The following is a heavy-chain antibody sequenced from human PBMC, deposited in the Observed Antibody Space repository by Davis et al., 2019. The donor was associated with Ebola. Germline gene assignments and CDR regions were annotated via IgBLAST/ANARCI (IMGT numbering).Heavy chain of an antibody. CDR1: GFTFSSYA. J-gene: IGHJ4*02. V-gene: IGHV3-23*01. CDR3: ARDDCSGGSCYLFAY. Sequence: PGGSLRLSCAASGFTFSSYAMSWVRQAPGKGLEWVSAISGSGGSTYYADSVKGRFTISRDNSRNTLYLQMNSLRAEDTAVYYCARDDCSGGSCYLFAYWGQGTLVTVSS. CDR2: ISGSGGST. D-gene: IGHD2-15*01.